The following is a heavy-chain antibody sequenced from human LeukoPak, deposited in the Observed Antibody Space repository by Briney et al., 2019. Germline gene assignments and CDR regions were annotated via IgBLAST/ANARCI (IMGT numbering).Heavy chain of an antibody. V-gene: IGHV1-8*01. CDR1: GYTFTSYD. Sequence: ASVKVSCKASGYTFTSYDINWVRQATGQGLEWMGWMNPNSGNTGYAQKFQGRVTITRDTSASTAYMELSSLRSEDTAVYYCARADQGAAGTLYYYYGMDVWGQGTTVTVSS. D-gene: IGHD6-13*01. CDR3: ARADQGAAGTLYYYYGMDV. CDR2: MNPNSGNT. J-gene: IGHJ6*02.